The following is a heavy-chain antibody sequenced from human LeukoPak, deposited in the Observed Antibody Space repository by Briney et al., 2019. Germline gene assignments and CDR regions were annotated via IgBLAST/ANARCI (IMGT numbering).Heavy chain of an antibody. CDR2: ISGPIIST. D-gene: IGHD1-26*01. CDR1: GITFSSYA. CDR3: AKGRTGSSAKFTFDC. Sequence: GGSLRLSCAASGITFSSYAMSWVRQAPGKGLEWVSTISGPIISTYYADSVKGRFTISRDNSKNTLYLQMNSLRAEDTAIYYCAKGRTGSSAKFTFDCWGQGTLVTVSS. V-gene: IGHV3-23*01. J-gene: IGHJ4*02.